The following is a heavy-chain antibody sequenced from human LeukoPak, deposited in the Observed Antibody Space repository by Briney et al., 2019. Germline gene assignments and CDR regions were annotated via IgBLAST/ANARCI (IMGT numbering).Heavy chain of an antibody. CDR2: FDPEDGET. Sequence: GASVKVSCKTSGYTLTELSMHWVRQAPGKGLEWMGGFDPEDGETIYAQKFQGRVTMTEDTSTDTAYMELSSLRSEDTAVYYCATQTPDCSGGSCYLGRRYGMDVWGKGTTVTVSS. D-gene: IGHD2-15*01. CDR1: GYTLTELS. CDR3: ATQTPDCSGGSCYLGRRYGMDV. J-gene: IGHJ6*04. V-gene: IGHV1-24*01.